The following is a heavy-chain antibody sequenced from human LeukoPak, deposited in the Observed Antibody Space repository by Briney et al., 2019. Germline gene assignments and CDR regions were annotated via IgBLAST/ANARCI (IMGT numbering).Heavy chain of an antibody. D-gene: IGHD2-2*02. CDR3: ARQCSSTSCYTKGDY. J-gene: IGHJ4*02. CDR1: GGSISSYY. Sequence: SDTLSLTCTVSGGSISSYYWSWIRQPAGKGLEWIGRIYTSGSTNYNPSLKSRVTMSVDTSKNQFSLKLSSVTAADTAVYYCARQCSSTSCYTKGDYWGQGTLVTVSS. CDR2: IYTSGST. V-gene: IGHV4-4*07.